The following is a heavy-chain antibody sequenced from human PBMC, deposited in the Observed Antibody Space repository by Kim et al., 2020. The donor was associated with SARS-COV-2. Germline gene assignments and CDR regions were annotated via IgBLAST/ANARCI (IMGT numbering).Heavy chain of an antibody. CDR3: TRDISGSYSDNWFDP. V-gene: IGHV3-49*03. Sequence: GGSLRLSCTASGFTFGDYAMSWFRQAPGKGLEWVGFIRSKAYGGTTEYAASVKGRFTISRDDSKSIAYLQMNSLKTEDTAVYYCTRDISGSYSDNWFDPWGQGTLVTVSS. J-gene: IGHJ5*02. CDR2: IRSKAYGGTT. D-gene: IGHD1-26*01. CDR1: GFTFGDYA.